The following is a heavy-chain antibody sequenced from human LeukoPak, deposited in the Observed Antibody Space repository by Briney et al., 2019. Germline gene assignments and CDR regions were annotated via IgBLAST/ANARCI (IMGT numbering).Heavy chain of an antibody. V-gene: IGHV3-23*01. J-gene: IGHJ4*02. CDR2: IRGGGTST. CDR1: GFTFSNYA. D-gene: IGHD5-24*01. CDR3: AKDQADGYTNYGDY. Sequence: PGESLRLSCAASGFTFSNYAMTWVRQAPGKGLEWVSTIRGGGTSTYYADSVKGRFTISRDNSKNMLFLQMNSLRAEDTAVYYCAKDQADGYTNYGDYWGQGTLVTVSS.